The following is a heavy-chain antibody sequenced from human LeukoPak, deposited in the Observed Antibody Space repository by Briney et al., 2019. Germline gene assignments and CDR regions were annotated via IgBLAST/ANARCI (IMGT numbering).Heavy chain of an antibody. CDR3: ARGYSPTLRTTGNDY. J-gene: IGHJ4*02. CDR2: MNPYSGNT. Sequence: ASVKVPCKASGYTFNSHDINWVRQATGQGLEWMGWMNPYSGNTGYAQKFQGRVTMTRDTSINTAYLEFYSLRSEDTAVYYCARGYSPTLRTTGNDYWGQGTLVTVSS. V-gene: IGHV1-8*01. D-gene: IGHD1-1*01. CDR1: GYTFNSHD.